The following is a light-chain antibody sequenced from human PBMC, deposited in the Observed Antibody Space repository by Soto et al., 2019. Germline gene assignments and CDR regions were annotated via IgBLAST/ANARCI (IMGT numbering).Light chain of an antibody. CDR2: HGS. CDR1: SSDVGGYNL. J-gene: IGLJ1*01. Sequence: QSALTQPASVSGSPGQPITISCTGTSSDVGGYNLVSWYQQHPGKAPKLIIYHGSKRPSGVSVRFSGSKSGNTASLAISGLQAEDEADYYCCSYASSSPNSVFGPGTKLTVL. V-gene: IGLV2-23*01. CDR3: CSYASSSPNSV.